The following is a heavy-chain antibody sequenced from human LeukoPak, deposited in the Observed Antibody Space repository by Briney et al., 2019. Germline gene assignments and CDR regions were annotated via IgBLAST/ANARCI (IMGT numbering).Heavy chain of an antibody. V-gene: IGHV1-2*06. CDR2: INPYSGDT. CDR1: GYTFTCYH. J-gene: IGHJ4*02. D-gene: IGHD6-13*01. CDR3: ARDQGSLTRSWYTGY. Sequence: GASVKVSFKASGYTFTCYHIHWVRQAPGQGLEWMGRINPYSGDTNFAQKFQGRVTRTRDTSITTAYMDLSSLTPDDTAVYFCARDQGSLTRSWYTGYWGQGTQVTVSS.